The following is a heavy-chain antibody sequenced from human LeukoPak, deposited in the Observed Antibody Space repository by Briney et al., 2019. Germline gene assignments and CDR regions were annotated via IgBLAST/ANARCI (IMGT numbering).Heavy chain of an antibody. Sequence: GGSLRLSCAASGFTFSSYWMHWVRQAPGKGLVWVSRINSDGSTTNYADSVKGRFTISRDNAKNTLYLQMNSLRAEDTAVYYCAKGSVGGSYRPVDYWGQGTLVTVSS. CDR1: GFTFSSYW. CDR2: INSDGSTT. J-gene: IGHJ4*02. CDR3: AKGSVGGSYRPVDY. V-gene: IGHV3-74*01. D-gene: IGHD3-16*02.